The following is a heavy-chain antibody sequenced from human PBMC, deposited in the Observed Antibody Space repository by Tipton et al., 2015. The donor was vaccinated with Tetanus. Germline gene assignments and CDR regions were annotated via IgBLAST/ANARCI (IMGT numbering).Heavy chain of an antibody. D-gene: IGHD2-8*01. CDR3: ARDPSGGVRYFDY. Sequence: TLSLTCAVSGGSISSINWWSWVRQPPGKGLEWIGEVYHNGRTNYSPSLESRVTISVDTSKNQFSLKLSSVTAADTAVYYCARDPSGGVRYFDYWGQGTLVTVSS. CDR2: VYHNGRT. V-gene: IGHV4-4*02. J-gene: IGHJ4*02. CDR1: GGSISSINW.